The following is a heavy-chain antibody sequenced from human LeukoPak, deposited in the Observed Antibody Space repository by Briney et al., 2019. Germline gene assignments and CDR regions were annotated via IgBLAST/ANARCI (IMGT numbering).Heavy chain of an antibody. CDR3: ASRIIAAAGHFDY. CDR1: GGSISSYY. J-gene: IGHJ4*02. CDR2: IYYSGST. D-gene: IGHD6-13*01. Sequence: PSETLSLTCTVSGGSISSYYWSWIRQPPGKGLEWIGYIYYSGSTNYNASLKSRVTISVDTSKNQFSLKLSSVTAADTAVYYCASRIIAAAGHFDYWGQGTLVTVSS. V-gene: IGHV4-59*01.